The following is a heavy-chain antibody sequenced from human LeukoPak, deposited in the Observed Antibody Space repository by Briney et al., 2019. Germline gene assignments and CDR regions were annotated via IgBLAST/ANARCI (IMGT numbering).Heavy chain of an antibody. CDR3: ARVEVGLELSSVSYYFDY. CDR2: INPNSGGT. J-gene: IGHJ4*02. V-gene: IGHV1-2*02. Sequence: ASVKVSCKASGYTFTGYYMHWVRQAPGQGLEWMGWINPNSGGTNYAQKFQGRVTMTRDTSISTAYMELSRLRSDDTAVYYCARVEVGLELSSVSYYFDYWGQGTLVTVSS. D-gene: IGHD3-16*02. CDR1: GYTFTGYY.